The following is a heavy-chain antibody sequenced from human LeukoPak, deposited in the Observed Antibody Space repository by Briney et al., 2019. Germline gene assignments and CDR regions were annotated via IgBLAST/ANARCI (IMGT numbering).Heavy chain of an antibody. J-gene: IGHJ4*02. Sequence: SETLSLTCTVSGGSISSYYWSWIRQPPGKGLEWIGYIYYSGSTNYNPSLKSRVTISVDTSKNQFSLELSSVTAADTAVYYCARMGGQVRGLIDYWGQGTLVTVSS. V-gene: IGHV4-59*01. CDR1: GGSISSYY. CDR3: ARMGGQVRGLIDY. D-gene: IGHD3-10*01. CDR2: IYYSGST.